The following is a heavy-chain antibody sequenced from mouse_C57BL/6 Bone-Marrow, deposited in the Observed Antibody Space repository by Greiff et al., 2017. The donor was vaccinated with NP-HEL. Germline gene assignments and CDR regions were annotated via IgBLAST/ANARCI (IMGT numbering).Heavy chain of an antibody. CDR3: ARDYSSSYYWYFDV. Sequence: QVQLQQPGAELVKPGASVKLSCKASGYTFTSYWMQWVKQRPGQGLEWIGEIDPSDSYTNYNQKFKGKATLTVDTSSSTAYMQLSSLTSEDSAVYYCARDYSSSYYWYFDVWGTGTTVTVSS. CDR2: IDPSDSYT. V-gene: IGHV1-50*01. J-gene: IGHJ1*03. CDR1: GYTFTSYW. D-gene: IGHD1-1*01.